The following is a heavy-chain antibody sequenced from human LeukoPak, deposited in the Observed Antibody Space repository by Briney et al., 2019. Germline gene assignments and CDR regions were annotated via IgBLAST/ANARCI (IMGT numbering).Heavy chain of an antibody. V-gene: IGHV3-9*01. D-gene: IGHD6-13*01. CDR1: GFTFDDYA. Sequence: PGRSLRLSCAASGFTFDDYAMHWVRQAPGKGLEWVSGISWNSGSIGYADSVKGRFTISRDNAKNSLYLQMNSLRAEDTALYYCAKDRTGSIAANGMDVWGQGTTVTVSS. CDR2: ISWNSGSI. J-gene: IGHJ6*02. CDR3: AKDRTGSIAANGMDV.